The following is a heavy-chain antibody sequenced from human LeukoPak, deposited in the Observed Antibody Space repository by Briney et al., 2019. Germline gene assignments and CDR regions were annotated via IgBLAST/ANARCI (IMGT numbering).Heavy chain of an antibody. CDR3: ARGPRDYGGNTRYFQH. D-gene: IGHD4-23*01. J-gene: IGHJ1*01. CDR2: INHSGST. Sequence: PSETLSLTCAVYGGSFSGYYWSWIRQPPGKGLEWIGEINHSGSTNYNPSLKSRVTISVDTSKNQFSLKLSPVTAADTAVYYCARGPRDYGGNTRYFQHWGQGTLVTVSS. CDR1: GGSFSGYY. V-gene: IGHV4-34*01.